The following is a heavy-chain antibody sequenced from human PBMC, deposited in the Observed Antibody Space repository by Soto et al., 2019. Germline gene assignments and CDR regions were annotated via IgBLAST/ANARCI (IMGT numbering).Heavy chain of an antibody. CDR2: IYHSGST. CDR3: ARAVSGSYFFDY. D-gene: IGHD1-26*01. CDR1: GGSISSGGYS. Sequence: SETLSLTCAVSGGSISSGGYSWSWIRQPPGKGLEWIGYIYHSGSTYYNPSLKSRVTISVDRSKNQFSLKLSSVTAANTAVYYCARAVSGSYFFDYWGQGTLVTVSS. V-gene: IGHV4-30-2*01. J-gene: IGHJ4*02.